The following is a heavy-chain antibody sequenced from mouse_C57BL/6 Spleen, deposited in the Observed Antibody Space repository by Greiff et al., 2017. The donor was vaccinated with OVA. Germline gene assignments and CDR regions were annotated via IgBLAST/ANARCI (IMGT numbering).Heavy chain of an antibody. Sequence: EVQLQQSGPELVKPGASVKISCKASGYSFTGYYMNWVKQSPEKSLEWIGEINPSTGGTTYNQKFTAKATLTVDKSSSTAYMQLKSLTSEDSAVYYCARRPAQAPYFDYWGQGTTLTVSS. CDR2: INPSTGGT. V-gene: IGHV1-42*01. CDR1: GYSFTGYY. D-gene: IGHD3-2*02. CDR3: ARRPAQAPYFDY. J-gene: IGHJ2*01.